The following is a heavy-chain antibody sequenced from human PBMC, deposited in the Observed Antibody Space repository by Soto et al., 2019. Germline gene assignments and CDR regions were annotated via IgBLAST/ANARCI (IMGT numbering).Heavy chain of an antibody. CDR2: IWYDGSNK. J-gene: IGHJ5*02. V-gene: IGHV3-33*01. Sequence: QVQLVESGGGVVQPGRSLRLSCTASGFTFSSYGMHWVRQAPGKGLEWVAGIWYDGSNKYYADSVKGRFTISRDNSKNTLYLQMNSLRAEDTAVYYCARDGIAAAGLAWGQGTLVTVSS. CDR1: GFTFSSYG. D-gene: IGHD6-13*01. CDR3: ARDGIAAAGLA.